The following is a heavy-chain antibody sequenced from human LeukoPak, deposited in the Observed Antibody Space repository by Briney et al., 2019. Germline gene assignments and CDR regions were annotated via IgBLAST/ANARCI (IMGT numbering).Heavy chain of an antibody. CDR1: GFTFSSYG. CDR3: AKAPTGAVIQYYFDC. D-gene: IGHD3-16*02. CDR2: ISGSGGST. J-gene: IGHJ4*02. V-gene: IGHV3-23*01. Sequence: GGSLRLSCAASGFTFSSYGMSWVRQAPGKGLEWVSAISGSGGSTYYADSVKGRFTISRDNSKNTLYLQMNSLRAEDTAVYYCAKAPTGAVIQYYFDCWGQGTLVTVSS.